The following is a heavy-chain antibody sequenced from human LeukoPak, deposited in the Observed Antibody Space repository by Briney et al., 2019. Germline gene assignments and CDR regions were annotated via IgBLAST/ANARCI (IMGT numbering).Heavy chain of an antibody. V-gene: IGHV1-18*01. D-gene: IGHD1-26*01. CDR3: AIDPSNSGSYYACHYFDY. CDR2: ISAYNGNT. Sequence: ALVKVSCKASGYTFTSYGISWVRQAPGQGLEWMGWISAYNGNTNYAQKLQGRVTMTTDTSTSTAYMELRSLRSDDTAVYYCAIDPSNSGSYYACHYFDYWGQGTLVTVSS. CDR1: GYTFTSYG. J-gene: IGHJ4*02.